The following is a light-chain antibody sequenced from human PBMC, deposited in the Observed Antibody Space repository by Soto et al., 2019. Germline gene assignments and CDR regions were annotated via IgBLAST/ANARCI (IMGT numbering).Light chain of an antibody. J-gene: IGKJ1*01. CDR3: QQSYSNPKT. CDR2: AAS. CDR1: QSMSSY. Sequence: DIQMTQSPSSLSASVGDRVTITCRASQSMSSYLNWYQQKPGKAPKLLIYAASSLQSGVPSRFSGSGSGTDFTLTISSLQPEDFVTYYCQQSYSNPKTFGQGTKVEIK. V-gene: IGKV1-39*01.